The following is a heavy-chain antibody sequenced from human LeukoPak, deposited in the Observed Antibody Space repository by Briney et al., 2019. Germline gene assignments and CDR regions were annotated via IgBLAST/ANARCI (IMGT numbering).Heavy chain of an antibody. CDR2: IYTSGST. CDR1: GGSISSGSYY. CDR3: ARGAGYSSSWYGGDY. Sequence: PSETLSLTCTASGGSISSGSYYWSWIRQPAGKGLEWIGRIYTSGSTNYNPSLKSRVTISVDTSKNQFSLKLSSVTAADTAVYYCARGAGYSSSWYGGDYWGQGTLVTVSS. D-gene: IGHD6-13*01. J-gene: IGHJ4*02. V-gene: IGHV4-61*02.